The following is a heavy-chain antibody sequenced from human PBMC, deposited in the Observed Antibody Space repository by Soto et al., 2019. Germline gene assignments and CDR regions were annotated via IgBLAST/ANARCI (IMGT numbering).Heavy chain of an antibody. CDR1: GGSRGSNYY. CDR2: IDYSGSA. CDR3: GRRQYLRFYFDY. Sequence: QVELQESGPGLVKPSETPLLTCTVSGGSRGSNYYWGWIRQPPGKGLEWIGSIDYSGSAHYNPSLASRASISVDATKNQISLRLWSVTAADTAVYYCGRRQYLRFYFDYWGQGTLVTVSS. V-gene: IGHV4-39*01. J-gene: IGHJ4*02.